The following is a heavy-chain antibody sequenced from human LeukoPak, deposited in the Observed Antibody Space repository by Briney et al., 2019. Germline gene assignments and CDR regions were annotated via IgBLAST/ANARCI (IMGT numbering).Heavy chain of an antibody. J-gene: IGHJ4*02. CDR3: AKTYSHSWFNFDY. CDR2: INPNGGST. Sequence: ASVKVSCKASGYTFTNYYIHWVRQAPGQGLEWMGIINPNGGSTSYAQKFQGRVTMTRGTSTSTAYMELNSLKSEDTAVYYCAKTYSHSWFNFDYWGQGTLVTVSS. D-gene: IGHD6-13*01. V-gene: IGHV1-46*01. CDR1: GYTFTNYY.